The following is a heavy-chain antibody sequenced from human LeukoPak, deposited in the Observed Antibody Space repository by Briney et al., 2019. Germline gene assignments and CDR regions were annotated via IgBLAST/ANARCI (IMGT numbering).Heavy chain of an antibody. J-gene: IGHJ3*02. V-gene: IGHV4-59*08. CDR2: IYYSGST. CDR3: ARLLLYYDSSGYLPGPPFHDAFDI. D-gene: IGHD3-22*01. CDR1: GGSISSYY. Sequence: PSETLSLTCTVSGGSISSYYWSWIRQPPGKGLEWIGYIYYSGSTNYNPSLKSRVTISVDTSKNQFSLKLSSVTAADTAVYYCARLLLYYDSSGYLPGPPFHDAFDIWGQGTMVTVSS.